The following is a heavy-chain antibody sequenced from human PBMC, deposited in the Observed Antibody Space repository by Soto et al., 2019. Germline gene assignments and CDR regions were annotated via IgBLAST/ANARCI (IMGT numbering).Heavy chain of an antibody. Sequence: GESLRLSCAASGFTFSSYGMHWVRQAPGKGLEWVAVIWYDGSNKYYADSVKGRFTISRDNSKNTLYLQMNSLRAEDTAVYYCARDMGVCSSTSCYAHKNFYGMDVWGQGTTVTVSS. D-gene: IGHD2-2*01. CDR2: IWYDGSNK. J-gene: IGHJ6*02. CDR1: GFTFSSYG. CDR3: ARDMGVCSSTSCYAHKNFYGMDV. V-gene: IGHV3-33*01.